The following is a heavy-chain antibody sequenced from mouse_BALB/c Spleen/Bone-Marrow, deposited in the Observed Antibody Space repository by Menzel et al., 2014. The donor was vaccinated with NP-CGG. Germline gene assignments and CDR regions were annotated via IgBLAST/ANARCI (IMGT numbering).Heavy chain of an antibody. CDR2: IDSANGNT. D-gene: IGHD2-1*01. V-gene: IGHV14-3*02. Sequence: VQLQQPGAELVKPGASVKLSCTASGFNIKDTYMHWVKQRPAQGLEWIGRIDSANGNTKYDPKFQGKATITADTSSNTAYLQLSSLTSEDTAIYYCARNGNYGAWFAYWGQGTLVTVSA. CDR3: ARNGNYGAWFAY. J-gene: IGHJ3*01. CDR1: GFNIKDTY.